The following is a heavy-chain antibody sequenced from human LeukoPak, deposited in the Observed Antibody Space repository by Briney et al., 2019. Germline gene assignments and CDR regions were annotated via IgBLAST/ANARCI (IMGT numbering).Heavy chain of an antibody. CDR1: VGTFSSYA. CDR3: ARDLDPNYYDSSGPDY. V-gene: IGHV1-69*04. D-gene: IGHD3-22*01. CDR2: IIPIIGIA. Sequence: ASVKVSCKASVGTFSSYAISWVRQAPGQGLEWMGRIIPIIGIANYAQKFQGRVTITADKSTSTAYMELSSLRSEDTAVYYCARDLDPNYYDSSGPDYWGQGTLVTVSS. J-gene: IGHJ4*02.